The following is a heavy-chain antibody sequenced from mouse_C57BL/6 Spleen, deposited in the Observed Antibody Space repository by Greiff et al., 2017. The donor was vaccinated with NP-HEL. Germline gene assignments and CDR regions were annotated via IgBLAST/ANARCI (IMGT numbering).Heavy chain of an antibody. CDR2: ISDGGSYT. CDR1: GFTFSSYA. V-gene: IGHV5-4*01. Sequence: EVKLVESGGGLVKPGGSLKLSCAASGFTFSSYAMSWVRQTPEKRLEWVATISDGGSYTYYPDNVKGRFTISRDNAKNNLYLQMSHLKSEDTAMYYCAREGNWGDYWGQGTSVTVSS. CDR3: AREGNWGDY. J-gene: IGHJ4*01.